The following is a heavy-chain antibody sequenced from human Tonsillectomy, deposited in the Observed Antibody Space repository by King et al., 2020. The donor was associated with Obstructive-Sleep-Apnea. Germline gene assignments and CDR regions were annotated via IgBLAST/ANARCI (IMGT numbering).Heavy chain of an antibody. CDR1: GGTFSSYA. V-gene: IGHV1-69*04. CDR2: IIPILGIA. Sequence: QLVQSGAEVKKPGSSVKVSCKASGGTFSSYAISWVRQAPGQGLEWMGGIIPILGIANYAQKFQGRVTITADKSTSTAYMELSSLRSEDTAVYYCASASEGDTANDLAYWGQGTLVTVSS. CDR3: ASASEGDTANDLAY. J-gene: IGHJ4*02. D-gene: IGHD5-18*01.